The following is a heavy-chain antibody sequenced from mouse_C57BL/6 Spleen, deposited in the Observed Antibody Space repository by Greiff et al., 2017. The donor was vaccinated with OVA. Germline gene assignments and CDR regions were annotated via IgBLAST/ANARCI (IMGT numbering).Heavy chain of an antibody. CDR2: IHPNSGRT. CDR3: ARGGNRGYFDY. V-gene: IGHV1-64*01. Sequence: QVQLQQSGAELVKPGASVKLSCKASGYTFTSYWMHWVKQRPGQGLEWIGMIHPNSGRTNYNEKFKSKATLTVDKSSSTAYMQLSSLTSEDSAVYYCARGGNRGYFDYWGQGTTLTVSS. J-gene: IGHJ2*01. D-gene: IGHD2-1*01. CDR1: GYTFTSYW.